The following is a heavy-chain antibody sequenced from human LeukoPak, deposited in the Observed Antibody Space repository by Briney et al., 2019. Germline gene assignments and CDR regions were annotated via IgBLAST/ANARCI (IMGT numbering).Heavy chain of an antibody. Sequence: PGRSQRLCCAASGFTFSSYPIHWVRQTPGKGLEWVALISYDGSNKYYADSVKGRFTISRDNAKSSLYLQMNSLRAEDTAVYYCVRGLYSSSWYDFDYWGQGTLVTVSS. CDR2: ISYDGSNK. CDR3: VRGLYSSSWYDFDY. D-gene: IGHD6-13*01. V-gene: IGHV3-30*07. J-gene: IGHJ4*02. CDR1: GFTFSSYP.